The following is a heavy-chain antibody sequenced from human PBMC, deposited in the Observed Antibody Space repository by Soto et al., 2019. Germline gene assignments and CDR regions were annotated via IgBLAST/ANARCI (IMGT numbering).Heavy chain of an antibody. J-gene: IGHJ6*02. Sequence: TSETLSLTCTVSGGSISSSSYYWGWIRQPPGKGLEWIGSIYYSGSTYYNPSLKSRVTISVDTSKNQFSLKLSSVTAADTAVYCCTSLANSVVSSYYYCMHLWGQGTTVTVSS. V-gene: IGHV4-39*01. CDR1: GGSISSSSYY. CDR3: TSLANSVVSSYYYCMHL. D-gene: IGHD2-21*01. CDR2: IYYSGST.